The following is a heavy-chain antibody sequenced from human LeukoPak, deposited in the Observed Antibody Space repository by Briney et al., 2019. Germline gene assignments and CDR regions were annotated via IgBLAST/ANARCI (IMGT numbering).Heavy chain of an antibody. Sequence: PSETLSLTCTVSGASISSYYWSWIRQPAGKGLEWIGRIYTSGSTNYNPSLKSRVTMSVDTSKNQFSLKLSSVTAADTAEYYCARVTPDYLNYYYYMDVWGKGTTVTVSS. CDR3: ARVTPDYLNYYYYMDV. CDR2: IYTSGST. J-gene: IGHJ6*03. V-gene: IGHV4-4*07. CDR1: GASISSYY. D-gene: IGHD4-11*01.